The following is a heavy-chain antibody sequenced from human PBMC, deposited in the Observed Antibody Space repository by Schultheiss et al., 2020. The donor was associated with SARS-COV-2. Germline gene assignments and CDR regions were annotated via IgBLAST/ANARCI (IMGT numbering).Heavy chain of an antibody. D-gene: IGHD3-3*01. J-gene: IGHJ4*02. CDR3: ARDGNPNDFWSGSFDY. Sequence: GGSLRLSCAASGFTFGDYAMSWFRQAPGKGLEWVAFIRGTAYGGTTEYAASVKDRFTISRDDSKSIAYLQMTSLKTEDTAVYYCARDGNPNDFWSGSFDYWGQGTLVTVSS. CDR2: IRGTAYGGTT. CDR1: GFTFGDYA. V-gene: IGHV3-49*03.